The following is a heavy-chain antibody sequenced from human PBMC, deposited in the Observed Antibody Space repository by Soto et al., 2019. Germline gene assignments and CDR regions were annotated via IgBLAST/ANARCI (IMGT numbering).Heavy chain of an antibody. J-gene: IGHJ4*02. CDR2: ITYTGVST. V-gene: IGHV3-23*01. CDR3: AKSSVWYPYFDS. CDR1: GFTFSIYA. D-gene: IGHD6-13*01. Sequence: GVSLRLSFSASGFTFSIYAMHWVRQAPGKGLEWVSSITYTGVSTHYADSVKGRFTISRDNSRDTLFLQMNSLRAEDTAIYYCAKSSVWYPYFDSWGQGTLVTVSS.